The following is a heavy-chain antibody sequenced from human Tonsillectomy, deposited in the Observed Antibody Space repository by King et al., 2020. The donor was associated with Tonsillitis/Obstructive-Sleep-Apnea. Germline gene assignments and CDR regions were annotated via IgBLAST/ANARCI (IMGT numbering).Heavy chain of an antibody. CDR3: ARGGVSNYGGSFDY. D-gene: IGHD4-11*01. V-gene: IGHV3-53*01. Sequence: VQLVESGGGLIQPGGSLRLSCAASGFTVSSNYMSWVRQAPGKGLEWVSVIYSGGSIYYADSVKGRFTISRDNSKNTLYLQMNSLRAEDTAVYYCARGGVSNYGGSFDYWGQGTLVTVSS. CDR1: GFTVSSNY. CDR2: IYSGGSI. J-gene: IGHJ4*02.